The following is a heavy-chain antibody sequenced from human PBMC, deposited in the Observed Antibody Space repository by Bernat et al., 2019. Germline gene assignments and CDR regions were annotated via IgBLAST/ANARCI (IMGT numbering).Heavy chain of an antibody. Sequence: QVQLVESGGGVVQPGRSLRLSCAASEFTFNNYAVHWVRQAPGKGLEWVAVISYDGSKKYYADSVRGRFTISRDNSKNTLYLQMTSLRGEDTAVYYCARDRFTSFGVADYWGQGALVTVSA. D-gene: IGHD3-3*01. CDR3: ARDRFTSFGVADY. CDR1: EFTFNNYA. J-gene: IGHJ4*02. CDR2: ISYDGSKK. V-gene: IGHV3-30*04.